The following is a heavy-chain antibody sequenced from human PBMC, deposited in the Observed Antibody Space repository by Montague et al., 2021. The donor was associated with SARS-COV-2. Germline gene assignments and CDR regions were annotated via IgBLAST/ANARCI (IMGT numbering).Heavy chain of an antibody. CDR1: GDSVSNNSAT. CDR2: TYYRSKWYH. Sequence: CAISGDSVSNNSATWNWIRQSPSRGLEWLGRTYYRSKWYHDYAVSVRGRVTINPDASKNQFSLQLTSVTPEDSATYYCISGQEGNYYVIDVWGQGTTVTVSS. D-gene: IGHD3-10*01. CDR3: ISGQEGNYYVIDV. J-gene: IGHJ6*02. V-gene: IGHV6-1*01.